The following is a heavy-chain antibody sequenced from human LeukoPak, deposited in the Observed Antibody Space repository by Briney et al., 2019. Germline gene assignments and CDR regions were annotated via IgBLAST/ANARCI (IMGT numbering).Heavy chain of an antibody. Sequence: GASVKVSCKASGYTFTSYNMHAVRQAPGQGLEWMGIINPSGGSTSYAQKFQGRVTMTRDMSTSTVYMELSSLRSEDTAVYYCARDVDYYDFWSGSQNWFDPWGQGTLVTVSS. CDR1: GYTFTSYN. CDR2: INPSGGST. V-gene: IGHV1-46*01. D-gene: IGHD3-3*01. J-gene: IGHJ5*02. CDR3: ARDVDYYDFWSGSQNWFDP.